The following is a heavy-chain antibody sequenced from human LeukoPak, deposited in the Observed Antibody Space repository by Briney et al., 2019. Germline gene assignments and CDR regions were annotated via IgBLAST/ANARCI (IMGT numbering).Heavy chain of an antibody. V-gene: IGHV1-18*04. CDR1: GYTFTSYG. Sequence: GASVKVSCKASGYTFTSYGISWVRQAPGQGLEWMGWISAYNGNTNYAQKLQGRVTMATDTSTSTAYMELRSLRSGDTAVYYCARDQGYCSRGSCYYWFDPWGQGTLVTVSS. CDR3: ARDQGYCSRGSCYYWFDP. J-gene: IGHJ5*02. CDR2: ISAYNGNT. D-gene: IGHD2-15*01.